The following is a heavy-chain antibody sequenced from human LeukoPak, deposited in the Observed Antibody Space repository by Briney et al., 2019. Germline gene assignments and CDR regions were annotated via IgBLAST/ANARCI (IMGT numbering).Heavy chain of an antibody. CDR2: IYHSGST. V-gene: IGHV4-38-2*02. CDR1: GYSISSGYY. D-gene: IGHD3-10*02. CDR3: ARVWVFGEGY. Sequence: PSETLSLTCTVSGYSISSGYYWGWIRQPPGKGLEWIGSIYHSGSTYYNPSLESRVTISVDTSKNQFSLKPSSVTAADTAVYYCARVWVFGEGYWGQGTLVTVSS. J-gene: IGHJ4*02.